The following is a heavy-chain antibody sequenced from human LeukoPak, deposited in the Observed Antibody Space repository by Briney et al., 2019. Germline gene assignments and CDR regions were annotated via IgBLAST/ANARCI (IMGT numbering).Heavy chain of an antibody. CDR1: GGSISSYY. CDR3: ARQGEYSSGWFEDY. J-gene: IGHJ4*02. Sequence: SETLSLTCTVSGGSISSYYWSWIRQPPGKGLEWIGYIYYRGSTNYNPSLKSRVTISVDTSKNQFSLKLDSVTAADTAVYYCARQGEYSSGWFEDYWGQGTLVTVSS. V-gene: IGHV4-59*08. CDR2: IYYRGST. D-gene: IGHD6-19*01.